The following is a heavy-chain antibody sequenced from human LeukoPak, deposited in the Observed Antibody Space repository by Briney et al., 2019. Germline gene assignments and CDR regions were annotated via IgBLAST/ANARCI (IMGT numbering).Heavy chain of an antibody. CDR3: ARHSGSYYGYVDY. D-gene: IGHD1-26*01. V-gene: IGHV4-39*01. CDR2: IYYSGST. CDR1: GGSISSSSYY. J-gene: IGHJ4*02. Sequence: SETLSLTCTVSGGSISSSSYYWGWIRLPPGKGLEWIGSIYYSGSTYYNPSLKSRVTISVDTSKNQFSLKLSSVTAADTAVYYCARHSGSYYGYVDYWGQGTLVTVSS.